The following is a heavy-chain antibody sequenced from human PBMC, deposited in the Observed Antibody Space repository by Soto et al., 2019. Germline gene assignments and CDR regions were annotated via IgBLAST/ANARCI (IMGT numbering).Heavy chain of an antibody. J-gene: IGHJ4*02. CDR2: IYPRDSDT. Sequence: PGESLKISCKGSGYSFTSYWIGWMRQMPGKGLEWMGIIYPRDSDTRYSPSFQGQVTISADKSISTAYLQWSSLKASDTAMYYCARKRYYDFWSGYYPRHRGYFDYWGQGTLVTVSS. CDR3: ARKRYYDFWSGYYPRHRGYFDY. D-gene: IGHD3-3*01. V-gene: IGHV5-51*01. CDR1: GYSFTSYW.